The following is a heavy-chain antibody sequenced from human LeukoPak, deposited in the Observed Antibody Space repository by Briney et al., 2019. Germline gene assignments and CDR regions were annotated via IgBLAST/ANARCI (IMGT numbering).Heavy chain of an antibody. V-gene: IGHV3-48*03. D-gene: IGHD1-26*01. Sequence: GGSLRLSCAASGFTFSSYEVNWVRQAPGKGLEWVSYISSSGSTIYYADSVKGRFTISRDNAKNSLYLQMNSLRAEDTAVYYCAREAVVGAFDYWGQGTLVTVSS. J-gene: IGHJ4*02. CDR1: GFTFSSYE. CDR2: ISSSGSTI. CDR3: AREAVVGAFDY.